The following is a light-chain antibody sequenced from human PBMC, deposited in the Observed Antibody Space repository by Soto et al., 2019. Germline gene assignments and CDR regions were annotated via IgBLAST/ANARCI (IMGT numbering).Light chain of an antibody. J-gene: IGKJ5*01. Sequence: EIVLTQSPATLSWSPGERATHSCRDIQSVSSYLAWYQQKPGQAPRLLIYGASTRATGIPARFSGSGSGTEFTLTISSLQSEDFAVYYCQQRSSWPPTITFGQGTRLEIK. CDR2: GAS. CDR3: QQRSSWPPTIT. CDR1: QSVSSY. V-gene: IGKV3-11*01.